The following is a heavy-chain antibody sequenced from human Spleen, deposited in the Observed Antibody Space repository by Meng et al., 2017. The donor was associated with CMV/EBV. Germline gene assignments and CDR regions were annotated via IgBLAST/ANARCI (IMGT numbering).Heavy chain of an antibody. V-gene: IGHV3-30*04. D-gene: IGHD2-15*01. Sequence: GESLKISCAASGFTFSSYAMHWVRQAPGKGLEWVAVISSLVNYDYYSDSVKGRFTISRDNSKNTLYLQMNSLTTEDTAVYYCASQAVVGIWVYDYWGQGTLVTVSS. CDR2: ISSLVNYD. J-gene: IGHJ4*02. CDR1: GFTFSSYA. CDR3: ASQAVVGIWVYDY.